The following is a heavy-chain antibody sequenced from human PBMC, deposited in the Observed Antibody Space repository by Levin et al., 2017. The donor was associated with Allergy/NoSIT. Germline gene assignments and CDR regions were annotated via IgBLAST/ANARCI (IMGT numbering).Heavy chain of an antibody. CDR3: AREAGYSGYENIDY. CDR2: INAGNGNT. CDR1: GYTFTSYA. V-gene: IGHV1-3*01. J-gene: IGHJ4*02. Sequence: ASVKVSCKASGYTFTSYAMHWVRQAPGQRLEWMGWINAGNGNTKYSQKFQGRVTITRDTSASTAYMELSSLRSEDTAVYYCAREAGYSGYENIDYWGQGTLVTVSS. D-gene: IGHD5-12*01.